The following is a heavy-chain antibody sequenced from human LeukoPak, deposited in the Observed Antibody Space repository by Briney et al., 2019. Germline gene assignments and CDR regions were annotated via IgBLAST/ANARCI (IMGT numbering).Heavy chain of an antibody. Sequence: SGTLSLTCAVYGGSFSGYYWSWIRQPPGKGLEWIGEINHSGSTNYNPSLKSRVTISVDTSKNQFSLKLSSVTAADTAVYYCAGMYCSSTSCYGPLDYWGQGTLVTVSS. J-gene: IGHJ4*02. CDR3: AGMYCSSTSCYGPLDY. CDR2: INHSGST. D-gene: IGHD2-2*01. V-gene: IGHV4-34*01. CDR1: GGSFSGYY.